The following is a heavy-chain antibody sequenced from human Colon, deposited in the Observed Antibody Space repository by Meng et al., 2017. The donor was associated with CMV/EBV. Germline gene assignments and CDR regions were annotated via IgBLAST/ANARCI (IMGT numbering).Heavy chain of an antibody. CDR1: GFTFSTYW. D-gene: IGHD6-6*01. Sequence: GESLKISCAASGFTFSTYWMTWVRQAPGKGLEWVANIKQDGSEKYYADSVKGRFTISRDNAKNSLYLQMNSLRAEDTAVYYCVRGQLVPFDYWGQGILVTVSS. J-gene: IGHJ4*02. CDR2: IKQDGSEK. CDR3: VRGQLVPFDY. V-gene: IGHV3-7*01.